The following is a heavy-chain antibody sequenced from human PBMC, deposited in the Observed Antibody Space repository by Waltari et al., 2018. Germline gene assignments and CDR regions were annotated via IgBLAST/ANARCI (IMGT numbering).Heavy chain of an antibody. CDR2: LYYRGSS. D-gene: IGHD2-2*01. J-gene: IGHJ6*03. CDR3: ARVRGGEYQLLYYYYMDV. Sequence: QVQLQESGPGLVKPSQTLSLTCTVSGGSITSGGYYWSWIRQHPGKGLEWIGYLYYRGSSYYNPSLKSRVTITVDTSKNQFTLKLGSVTAANTAVYYCARVRGGEYQLLYYYYMDVWGKGTTVTVSS. CDR1: GGSITSGGYY. V-gene: IGHV4-31*03.